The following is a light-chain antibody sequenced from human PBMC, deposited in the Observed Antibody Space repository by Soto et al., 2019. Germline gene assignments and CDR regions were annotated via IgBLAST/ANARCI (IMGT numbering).Light chain of an antibody. CDR3: MQALHSPRT. CDR2: MGS. CDR1: QSLLHKNGNNY. Sequence: DILRSQSPLPQPVTPAESASISCSSTQSLLHKNGNNYFNWYLQKPGQSPQLLIYMGSKRVSGVPDRFSGSGSGTYFTLKISRVEAEDAGVYYCMQALHSPRTFGQGTKVDIK. V-gene: IGKV2-28*01. J-gene: IGKJ1*01.